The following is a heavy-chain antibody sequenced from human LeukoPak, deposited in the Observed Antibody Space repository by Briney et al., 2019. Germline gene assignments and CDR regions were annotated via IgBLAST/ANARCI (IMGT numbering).Heavy chain of an antibody. J-gene: IGHJ4*02. Sequence: SETLSLTCTVSGGSISSYYWSWIRQPPAPGQRFIGYRHYTGCTNYNPPLESRVTLSVDTSKNQFSLKLRSVTAADTAVYYCARLSKDTVVLPAAMAHYFDYWGQGTLVTVSS. CDR1: GGSISSYY. V-gene: IGHV4-59*08. CDR2: RHYTGCT. D-gene: IGHD2-2*01. CDR3: ARLSKDTVVLPAAMAHYFDY.